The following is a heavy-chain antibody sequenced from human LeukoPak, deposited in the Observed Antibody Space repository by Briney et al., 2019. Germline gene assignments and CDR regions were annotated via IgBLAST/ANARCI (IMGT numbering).Heavy chain of an antibody. V-gene: IGHV3-74*01. D-gene: IGHD5-12*01. J-gene: IGHJ4*02. Sequence: GGSLRLSCAASGFTFSSYWMHWVRQAPGKGLVWVSRINSDGSSTSYADSVKGRFIISRDNAKHSLYLQMHSLRDEDTAVYFCAGVPTILGGYYFDYWGQGTLVTVSS. CDR1: GFTFSSYW. CDR3: AGVPTILGGYYFDY. CDR2: INSDGSST.